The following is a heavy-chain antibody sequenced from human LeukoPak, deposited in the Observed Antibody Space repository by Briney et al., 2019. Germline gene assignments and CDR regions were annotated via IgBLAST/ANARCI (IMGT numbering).Heavy chain of an antibody. CDR3: ARHTTYARYLDY. D-gene: IGHD3-9*01. CDR2: INHSGST. Sequence: GSLRLSCSGSGFSFGDYAVSWVRQAPGKGLEWIGEINHSGSTNYNPSLKSRVTISVDTSKNQFSLKLSSVTAADTAVYYCARHTTYARYLDYWGQGTLVTVSS. V-gene: IGHV4-34*01. CDR1: GFSFGDYA. J-gene: IGHJ4*02.